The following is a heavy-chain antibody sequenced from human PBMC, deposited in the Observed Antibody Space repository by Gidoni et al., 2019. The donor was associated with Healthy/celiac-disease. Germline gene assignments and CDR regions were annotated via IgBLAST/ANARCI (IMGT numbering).Heavy chain of an antibody. D-gene: IGHD6-13*01. J-gene: IGHJ5*02. Sequence: QVQLVQSGAAVKKPGASVKVSCKASGYTFTSYAMHWVRQAPGQRLEWMGWINAGNGNTKYSQKFQGRVTITRDTSASTAYMELSSLRSEDTAVYYCARVNGSPKTPGIAAAGAWFDPWGQGTLVTVSS. CDR1: GYTFTSYA. V-gene: IGHV1-3*01. CDR2: INAGNGNT. CDR3: ARVNGSPKTPGIAAAGAWFDP.